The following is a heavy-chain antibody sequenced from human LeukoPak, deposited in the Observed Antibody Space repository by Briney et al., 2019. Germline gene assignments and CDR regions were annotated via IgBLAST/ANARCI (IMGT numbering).Heavy chain of an antibody. CDR2: INSDGSST. D-gene: IGHD2-2*02. J-gene: IGHJ6*02. CDR3: AREPTIVVVPAAIRGYYYYYYGMDV. V-gene: IGHV3-74*01. CDR1: GFTFSSYW. Sequence: GGSLRLSCAASGFTFSSYWMHWVRPAPGKRLVWVSRINSDGSSTSSADSVKGRLTISRDNAKNTLYLQMNSLRAEDTAVYYCAREPTIVVVPAAIRGYYYYYYGMDVWGQGTTVTVSS.